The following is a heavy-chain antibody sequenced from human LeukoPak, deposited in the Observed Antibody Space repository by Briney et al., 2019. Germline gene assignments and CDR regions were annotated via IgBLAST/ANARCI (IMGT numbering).Heavy chain of an antibody. J-gene: IGHJ6*03. CDR3: ARGGKEVVVPAAMLRDYYYYYYMDV. CDR2: ISSSSSYI. Sequence: GGSLRLSCAASGFTFSSYSVNWVRQAPGKGLEWVSSISSSSSYIDYADSVKGRFTISRDNAKNSLYLQMNSLGAEDTAVYYCARGGKEVVVPAAMLRDYYYYYYMDVWGKGTTVTVSS. V-gene: IGHV3-21*01. CDR1: GFTFSSYS. D-gene: IGHD2-2*01.